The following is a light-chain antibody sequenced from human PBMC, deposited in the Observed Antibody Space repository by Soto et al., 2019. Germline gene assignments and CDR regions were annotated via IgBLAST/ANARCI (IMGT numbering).Light chain of an antibody. CDR2: KAS. CDR1: QSISSW. J-gene: IGKJ1*01. Sequence: DIQMTQSPSTLSASVGDRVTITCRASQSISSWLAWYQQKPGKAPNLLIHKASSLQSGVPSRFSGSGSGTEFTLTICSLQPDDFATYYCQQYDSYSRTFGPGTKVELK. CDR3: QQYDSYSRT. V-gene: IGKV1-5*03.